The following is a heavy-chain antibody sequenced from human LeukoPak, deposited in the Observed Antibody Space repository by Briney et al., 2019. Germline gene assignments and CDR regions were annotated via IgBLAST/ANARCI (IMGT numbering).Heavy chain of an antibody. CDR2: IRYDGSNK. CDR3: AKEDFTTFGVVMNDPFDI. CDR1: GFTFSSYG. V-gene: IGHV3-30*02. Sequence: GGSLRLSCAASGFTFSSYGMHWVRQAPGKGLDWVAFIRYDGSNKYYADSMKGRFTISRDNSKNKMSLQMNSLRAEDTAVYYCAKEDFTTFGVVMNDPFDIWGQGTMVTVSS. D-gene: IGHD3-3*01. J-gene: IGHJ3*02.